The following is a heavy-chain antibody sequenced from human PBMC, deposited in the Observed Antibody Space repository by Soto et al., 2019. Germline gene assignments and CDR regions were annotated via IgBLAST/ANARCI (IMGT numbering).Heavy chain of an antibody. V-gene: IGHV4-39*01. D-gene: IGHD2-21*02. CDR1: GESISSSSYY. CDR3: ARQRTTVVTQAYFDH. CDR2: IYYSGRT. Sequence: SETLFLTCIVSGESISSSSYYWGWIRQPPGKGLEWIGSIYYSGRTYYNPSFKSRVTISIDTSKNQFSLKLSSVTATDTAVYYCARQRTTVVTQAYFDHWGQGALVTVSS. J-gene: IGHJ4*02.